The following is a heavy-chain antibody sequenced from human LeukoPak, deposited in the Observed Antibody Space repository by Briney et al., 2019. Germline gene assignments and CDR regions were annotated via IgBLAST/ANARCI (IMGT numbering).Heavy chain of an antibody. CDR1: GFTVSSNY. D-gene: IGHD4-23*01. J-gene: IGHJ3*02. CDR3: ARNYGGTHDAFDI. CDR2: IYSGGST. Sequence: PGGSLRLSCAASGFTVSSNYMSWVRQAPGKGLEWVSVIYSGGSTYYADSVKGRFTISRDNSKNTLYLQMNSLRAEDTAVCYCARNYGGTHDAFDIWGQGTMVTVSS. V-gene: IGHV3-66*01.